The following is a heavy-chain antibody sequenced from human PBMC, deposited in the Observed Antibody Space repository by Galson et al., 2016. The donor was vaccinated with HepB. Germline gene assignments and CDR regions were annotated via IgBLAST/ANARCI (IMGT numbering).Heavy chain of an antibody. CDR1: GDSITSGGYY. Sequence: TLSLTCTVSGDSITSGGYYWSWIRQYPGKGLEWIGYIYYSGSSYYNPSLQSRLTVSVDTSKNQFSLKLRSVTAADTAVYYCARSGAVTTVVPDWGQGTLVTVSS. CDR2: IYYSGSS. D-gene: IGHD4-17*01. J-gene: IGHJ4*02. V-gene: IGHV4-31*03. CDR3: ARSGAVTTVVPD.